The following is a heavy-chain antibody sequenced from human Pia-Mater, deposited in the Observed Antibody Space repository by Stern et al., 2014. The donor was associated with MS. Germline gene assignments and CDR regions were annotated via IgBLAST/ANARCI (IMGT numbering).Heavy chain of an antibody. Sequence: VQLVESGPGLVKPSGTLSLTCAVSGDSISNYNWWSWVRQSPGKGLEWIGEIYVSGSTHYNPSLESRVIMSVDRSNNQLSLKLHAATAADTALYYCARRGGRRLVHFDYWGQGILVTVSS. J-gene: IGHJ4*02. CDR2: IYVSGST. V-gene: IGHV4-4*02. CDR3: ARRGGRRLVHFDY. D-gene: IGHD3-9*01. CDR1: GDSISNYNW.